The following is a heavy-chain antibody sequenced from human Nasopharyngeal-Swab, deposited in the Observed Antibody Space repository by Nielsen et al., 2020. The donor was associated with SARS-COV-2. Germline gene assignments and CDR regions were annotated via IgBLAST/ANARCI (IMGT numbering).Heavy chain of an antibody. J-gene: IGHJ4*02. CDR3: ARSYSSGWGFFDY. CDR1: GGSISSYC. D-gene: IGHD6-19*01. CDR2: IYYSGST. Sequence: SETLSLTCTVSGGSISSYCWSWIRQPPGKGLEWIGYIYYSGSTNYNPSLKSRVTISVDTSKNQFSLKLSSVTAADTAVYYCARSYSSGWGFFDYWGQGTLVTVSS. V-gene: IGHV4-59*13.